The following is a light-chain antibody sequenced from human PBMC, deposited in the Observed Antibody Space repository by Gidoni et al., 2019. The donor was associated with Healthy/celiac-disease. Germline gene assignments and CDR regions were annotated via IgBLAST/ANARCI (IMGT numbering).Light chain of an antibody. Sequence: SYELTQPLSVSVALGQTARITCGGNNIGSKNVHWYQQKPGQAPVLVIYRDSNRPSGIPERFSGSNSGNTATLTISRAQAGDEADYYCQVWGSRAVFGTGTKVTVL. J-gene: IGLJ1*01. CDR2: RDS. V-gene: IGLV3-9*01. CDR3: QVWGSRAV. CDR1: NIGSKN.